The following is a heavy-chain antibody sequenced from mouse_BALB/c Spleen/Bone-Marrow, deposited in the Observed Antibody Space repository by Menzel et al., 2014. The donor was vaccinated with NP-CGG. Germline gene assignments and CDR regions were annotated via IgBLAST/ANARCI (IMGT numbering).Heavy chain of an antibody. CDR1: GYAFTSYN. CDR3: ARSILGAMDY. D-gene: IGHD4-1*01. CDR2: IDPYNGGT. J-gene: IGHJ4*01. V-gene: IGHV1S135*01. Sequence: VHVKQFGPELVKPGASVKVSCKASGYAFTSYNMYWVKQSHGKSLEWIGYIDPYNGGTSYNQKFKGKATLTVDKSSSTAYMHLNSLTSEDSAVYYCARSILGAMDYWGQGTSVTVSS.